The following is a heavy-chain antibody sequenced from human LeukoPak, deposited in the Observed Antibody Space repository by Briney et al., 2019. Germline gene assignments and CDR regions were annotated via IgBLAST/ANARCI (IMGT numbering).Heavy chain of an antibody. CDR2: ISAYNGNT. CDR3: ARGSQVPAAMHYYYYMDV. D-gene: IGHD2-2*01. J-gene: IGHJ6*03. V-gene: IGHV1-18*01. CDR1: GYTFTSYG. Sequence: GASVKVSCKASGYTFTSYGISWVRQAPGQGLEWMGWISAYNGNTNYAQKLQGRVTMTTDTSTSTAYMELSSLRSEDTAVYYCARGSQVPAAMHYYYYMDVWGKGTTVTISS.